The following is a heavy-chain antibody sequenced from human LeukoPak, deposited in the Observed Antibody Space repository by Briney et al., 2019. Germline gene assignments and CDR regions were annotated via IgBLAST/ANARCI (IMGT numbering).Heavy chain of an antibody. CDR3: ATNSGWRFDY. CDR2: IGEDGSEI. J-gene: IGHJ4*02. CDR1: GYTFSQYW. D-gene: IGHD2-21*01. V-gene: IGHV3-7*02. Sequence: GGSLRLSCAASGYTFSQYWMSWVRQAPGKGLEWVANIGEDGSEIYYVDSVKGRFTISRDNAKNSLYLQMNSLRAEDTAVSYCATNSGWRFDYWGQGTLVTVSS.